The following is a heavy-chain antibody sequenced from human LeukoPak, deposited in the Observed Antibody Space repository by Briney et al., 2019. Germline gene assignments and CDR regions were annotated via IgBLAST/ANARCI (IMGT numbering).Heavy chain of an antibody. Sequence: GGSLRLSCAASGFTFSSYSMNWVRQAPGKGLEWVSSISSNSIYIYYADSMKGRFTISRDNAKNSLYLQMNSLRAEDTAVYYCARVIAARTWGSPDAFDIWGQGTMVTVSS. V-gene: IGHV3-21*01. CDR3: ARVIAARTWGSPDAFDI. CDR1: GFTFSSYS. CDR2: ISSNSIYI. J-gene: IGHJ3*02. D-gene: IGHD6-6*01.